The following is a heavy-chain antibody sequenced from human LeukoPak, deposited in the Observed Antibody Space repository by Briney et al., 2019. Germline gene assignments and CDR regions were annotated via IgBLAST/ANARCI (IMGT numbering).Heavy chain of an antibody. Sequence: GGSLRLSCAASGFTFSTYWMSWVRQAPGKGLEWVANIKQDGSAKYYVDSVKGRFTISRDNAKNSLYLQMNSLRAEDTAVYYCARDGVYSSSSPDYWGQGTLVTVSS. V-gene: IGHV3-7*01. J-gene: IGHJ4*02. CDR3: ARDGVYSSSSPDY. CDR1: GFTFSTYW. D-gene: IGHD6-6*01. CDR2: IKQDGSAK.